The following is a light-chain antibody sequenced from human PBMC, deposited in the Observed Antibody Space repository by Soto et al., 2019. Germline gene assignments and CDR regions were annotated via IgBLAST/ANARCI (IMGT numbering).Light chain of an antibody. J-gene: IGKJ1*01. CDR1: QSISTF. CDR3: QRSYSSTWT. V-gene: IGKV1-39*01. CDR2: ATS. Sequence: DTQMTQSPSSLSASVGDRVTITCRPSQSISTFLNWYQQKPGTAPKLLMHATSILQSGVPSRFSGSGSGTEFTLTISSLQPEDFATYYCQRSYSSTWTFGQGTKVEIK.